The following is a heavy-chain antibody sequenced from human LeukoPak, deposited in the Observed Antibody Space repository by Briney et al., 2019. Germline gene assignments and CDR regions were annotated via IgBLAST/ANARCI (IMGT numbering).Heavy chain of an antibody. Sequence: ASVKVSCKASGYTFTGYYMHWVRQAPGQGLEWMGWINPNSVGTNYAQKFQGRVTLTSDTSNRTAYMELSRLRSDDTAVYYCARTPSPKLNYYEELNFFQHWGQGTLVTVSS. V-gene: IGHV1-2*02. D-gene: IGHD3-22*01. CDR2: INPNSVGT. CDR3: ARTPSPKLNYYEELNFFQH. J-gene: IGHJ1*01. CDR1: GYTFTGYY.